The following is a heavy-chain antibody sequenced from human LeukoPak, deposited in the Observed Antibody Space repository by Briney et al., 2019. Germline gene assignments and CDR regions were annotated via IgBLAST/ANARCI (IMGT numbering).Heavy chain of an antibody. CDR1: GFTFDDYG. J-gene: IGHJ6*03. V-gene: IGHV3-20*04. D-gene: IGHD2-2*01. CDR3: ARGRVVPAAIDSPYYYYYYMDV. CDR2: INWNGGTT. Sequence: GGSLRLSCAASGFTFDDYGMNWVRQAPGKGLEWVSGINWNGGTTVYADSVEGRFTISRDNAKNSLYLQMHSLRAEDTAVYYCARGRVVPAAIDSPYYYYYYMDVWGKGTTVTISS.